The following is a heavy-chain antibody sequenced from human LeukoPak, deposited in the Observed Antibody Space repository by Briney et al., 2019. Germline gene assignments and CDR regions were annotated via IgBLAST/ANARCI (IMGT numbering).Heavy chain of an antibody. Sequence: PSETLSLTCSVAGGSIGTYYWSWIRQPAGKRLEWIGRVSTTGSTKYNPSFKSRVTMSLDTSKNQFSLNLNSVTAADTAVYYCARDGDSWGQGTLVTVSS. CDR1: GGSIGTYY. J-gene: IGHJ5*01. V-gene: IGHV4-4*07. CDR2: VSTTGST. CDR3: ARDGDS.